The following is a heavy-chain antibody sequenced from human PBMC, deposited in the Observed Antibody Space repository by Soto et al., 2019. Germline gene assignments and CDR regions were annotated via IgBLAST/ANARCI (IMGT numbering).Heavy chain of an antibody. D-gene: IGHD3-9*01. Sequence: PSETLSLTCTVSGDSIINVEYYWALIRQSPGKGLEWIGYIYYSGDTYYNPSLKSRVMISVDTSTNQFSLNLSSVTVADTALYYCVSGYYDILSGRDPKYFFANWAQGALVPVSS. CDR1: GDSIINVEYY. V-gene: IGHV4-30-4*02. CDR3: VSGYYDILSGRDPKYFFAN. J-gene: IGHJ4*02. CDR2: IYYSGDT.